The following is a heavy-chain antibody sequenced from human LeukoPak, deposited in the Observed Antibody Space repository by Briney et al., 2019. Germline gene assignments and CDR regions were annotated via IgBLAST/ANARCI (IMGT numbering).Heavy chain of an antibody. CDR3: ARVPRYRMAPDY. CDR1: GGSTSSYY. Sequence: SETLSLTCTVSGGSTSSYYWSWIRQPPGKGLEWIGYIYYSGSTYYNPSLKSRVTISVDTSKNQFSLKLSSVTAADTAVYYCARVPRYRMAPDYWGQGTLVTVSS. J-gene: IGHJ4*02. CDR2: IYYSGST. V-gene: IGHV4-59*12. D-gene: IGHD1-14*01.